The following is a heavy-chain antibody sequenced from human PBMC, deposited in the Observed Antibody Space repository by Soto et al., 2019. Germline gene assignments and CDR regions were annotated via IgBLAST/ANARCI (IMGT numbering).Heavy chain of an antibody. Sequence: PSETLSLTCTVSGGSSSRSSYYWGWIRPPPGKGPEWIGSIYYSGSTYYNPSLKSRVTISVDTSKNQFSLKLSSVTAADTAVYYCARGDYDFWSGYYRRFDPWGQGTLVTVSS. D-gene: IGHD3-3*01. CDR3: ARGDYDFWSGYYRRFDP. CDR1: GGSSSRSSYY. V-gene: IGHV4-39*01. CDR2: IYYSGST. J-gene: IGHJ5*02.